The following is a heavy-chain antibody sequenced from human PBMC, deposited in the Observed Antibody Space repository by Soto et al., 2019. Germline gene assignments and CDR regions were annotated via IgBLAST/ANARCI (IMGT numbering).Heavy chain of an antibody. CDR2: INHSGST. CDR3: ARGLRGVAARSYYYYMDV. V-gene: IGHV4-34*01. D-gene: IGHD6-6*01. CDR1: GGSFSGYY. J-gene: IGHJ6*03. Sequence: SETLSLTCAVYGGSFSGYYWSWIRQPPGKGLEWIGEINHSGSTNYNPSLKSRVTISVDTSKNQFSLKLSSVTAADTAVYYCARGLRGVAARSYYYYMDVWGKGTTVTVSS.